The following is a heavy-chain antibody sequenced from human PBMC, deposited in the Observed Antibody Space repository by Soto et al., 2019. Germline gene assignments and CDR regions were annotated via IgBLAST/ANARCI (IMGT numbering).Heavy chain of an antibody. CDR3: ARDRRSSWYSHLDY. CDR1: GGTFSSYA. D-gene: IGHD6-13*01. Sequence: QVQLVQSGAEVKKPGSSVKVSCKASGGTFSSYAISWVRQAPGQGLEWMGGIIPIFGTANYAQKFQGRVTITADESTSTAYRELSSLRSEDTAVYYCARDRRSSWYSHLDYWGQGTLVTVSS. CDR2: IIPIFGTA. J-gene: IGHJ4*02. V-gene: IGHV1-69*12.